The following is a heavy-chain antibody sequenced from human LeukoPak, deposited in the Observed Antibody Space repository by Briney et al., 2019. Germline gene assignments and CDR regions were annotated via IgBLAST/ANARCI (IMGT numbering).Heavy chain of an antibody. J-gene: IGHJ4*02. Sequence: GEALKISCKGSGYSFTKYLIGWVRQMPGKSLEWMGIIYPGDSDTRYSPSFQGQVTISADKSISTAYLQWSSLKASDTAMYYCARQDYYDSSAPPDYWGQGTLVTVSS. CDR1: GYSFTKYL. D-gene: IGHD3-22*01. V-gene: IGHV5-51*01. CDR2: IYPGDSDT. CDR3: ARQDYYDSSAPPDY.